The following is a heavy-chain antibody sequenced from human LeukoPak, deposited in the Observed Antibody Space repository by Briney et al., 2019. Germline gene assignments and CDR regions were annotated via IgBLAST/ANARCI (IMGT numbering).Heavy chain of an antibody. CDR2: IYYSGST. Sequence: PSETLSLTCTVSGGSISSYYWSWIRQPPGKGLEWIGYIYYSGSTNYNPSLKSRVTISVDTSKNQFSLKLSSVTAADTAVYYWGGGWLQNLGGGYYFDYWGQGTLVTVSS. D-gene: IGHD5-24*01. CDR3: GGGWLQNLGGGYYFDY. CDR1: GGSISSYY. V-gene: IGHV4-59*01. J-gene: IGHJ4*02.